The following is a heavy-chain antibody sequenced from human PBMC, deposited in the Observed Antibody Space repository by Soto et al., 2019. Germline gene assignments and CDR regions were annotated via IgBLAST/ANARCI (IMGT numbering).Heavy chain of an antibody. D-gene: IGHD3-22*01. Sequence: QVQLQEPGPGLVKPSETLSLTCTVSSGSINNYYWSWIRQPPGKGLEFIGYIYYAGTTTYNPSLKSRVTISVDTSKNQFSLKLSSVTAADTAVYYCARLGGYYQALDSWGQGTLLTVSS. CDR1: SGSINNYY. V-gene: IGHV4-59*08. CDR3: ARLGGYYQALDS. CDR2: IYYAGTT. J-gene: IGHJ4*02.